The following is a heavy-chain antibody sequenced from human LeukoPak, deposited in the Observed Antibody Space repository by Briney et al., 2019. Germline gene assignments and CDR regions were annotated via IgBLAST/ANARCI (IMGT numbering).Heavy chain of an antibody. CDR3: ARDSHDSYYTSEVNYMDV. CDR1: GFTFSSYT. CDR2: FSGTSDDI. D-gene: IGHD3-10*01. Sequence: GGSLRLSCAASGFTFSSYTMNWVRQAPGKGLQWISYFSGTSDDIYYADSVKGRFTISRDNAKNSLYLQMNSLRAEDTAVYYCARDSHDSYYTSEVNYMDVWGKGTTVTVSS. J-gene: IGHJ6*03. V-gene: IGHV3-21*05.